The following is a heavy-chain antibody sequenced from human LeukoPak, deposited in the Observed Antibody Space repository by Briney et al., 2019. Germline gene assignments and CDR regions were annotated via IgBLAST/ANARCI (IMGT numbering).Heavy chain of an antibody. D-gene: IGHD3-10*01. CDR2: IIPILGIA. CDR3: ASGGSGSPISGEYYYYGMDV. V-gene: IGHV1-69*04. CDR1: GGTFSSYA. Sequence: GSSVKVSCKASGGTFSSYAISWVRQAPGQGLEWMGRIIPILGIANYAQKFQGRVTITADKSTSTAYMELSSLRSEDTAVYYCASGGSGSPISGEYYYYGMDVWGQGTTVTVSS. J-gene: IGHJ6*02.